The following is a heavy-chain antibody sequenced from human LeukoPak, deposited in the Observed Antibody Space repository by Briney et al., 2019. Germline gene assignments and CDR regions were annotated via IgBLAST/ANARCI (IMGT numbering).Heavy chain of an antibody. D-gene: IGHD5-12*01. V-gene: IGHV3-9*01. Sequence: GRSLRLSCAASGFTFDYYAMHWVRQAPGKGLEWVSGLSWNSGSIDYADSVKGRFTISRDNAKNSLYLQMNSLRAEDTALYYCAKEAALSGYDSSRGNAFDIWAQGTMVTVSS. CDR2: LSWNSGSI. CDR1: GFTFDYYA. CDR3: AKEAALSGYDSSRGNAFDI. J-gene: IGHJ3*02.